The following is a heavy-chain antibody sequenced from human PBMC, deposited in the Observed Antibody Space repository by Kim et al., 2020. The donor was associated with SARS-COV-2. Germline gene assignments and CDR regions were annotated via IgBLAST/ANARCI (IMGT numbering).Heavy chain of an antibody. Sequence: ASVKVSCKASGYTFTTYVIHWVRQAPGQRLEWMGWINPGTGKTKYSQKFQGRVTLTRDTSARTAYMDMASLHSGDTGLYYCARLRFFGSADYWGQGTLVTVSS. CDR1: GYTFTTYV. V-gene: IGHV1-3*01. CDR3: ARLRFFGSADY. J-gene: IGHJ4*02. CDR2: INPGTGKT. D-gene: IGHD3-3*01.